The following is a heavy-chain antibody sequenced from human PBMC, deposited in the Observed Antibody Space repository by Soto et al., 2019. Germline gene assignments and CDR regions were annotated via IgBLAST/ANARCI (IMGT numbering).Heavy chain of an antibody. J-gene: IGHJ4*02. Sequence: GGSLRLSCAASGFTFSSYEMNWVRQAPGQGLEWISFISSSGSTIFYAYSVKDRFTISRDNAKNSLYLQMNSLRAEDTAVYYCARNFPDYGDFTYYFDYWGQGTLVTVSS. CDR3: ARNFPDYGDFTYYFDY. D-gene: IGHD4-17*01. CDR1: GFTFSSYE. CDR2: ISSSGSTI. V-gene: IGHV3-48*03.